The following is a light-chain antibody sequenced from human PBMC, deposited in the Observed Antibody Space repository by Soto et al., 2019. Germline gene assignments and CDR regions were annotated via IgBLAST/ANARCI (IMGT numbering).Light chain of an antibody. CDR3: QQYNDWPLRT. CDR2: GTS. V-gene: IGKV3-15*01. J-gene: IGKJ1*01. Sequence: EIVMTQSPAILSVSPGERVTLSCRASQSVSSNLAWYQQRPGQAPRLLIYGTSTRATGVPVRFSGSGSGTEFTLTINSLQSEDFAVYYCQQYNDWPLRTFGHGTKVVMK. CDR1: QSVSSN.